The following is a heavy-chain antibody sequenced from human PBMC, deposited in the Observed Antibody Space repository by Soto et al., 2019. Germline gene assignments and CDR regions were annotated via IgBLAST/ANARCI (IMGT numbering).Heavy chain of an antibody. V-gene: IGHV4-31*03. CDR3: ARDFDGYNFFDF. Sequence: SETLSLTCTVSGDSISSGGYYWSWIRQHPGKGLEWIGYTYYGGSTYYNPSLKSRVTISVDTSKNQFSLKLSSVTAADTAVYYCARDFDGYNFFDFWGQGTLVTVSS. CDR1: GDSISSGGYY. J-gene: IGHJ5*01. CDR2: TYYGGST.